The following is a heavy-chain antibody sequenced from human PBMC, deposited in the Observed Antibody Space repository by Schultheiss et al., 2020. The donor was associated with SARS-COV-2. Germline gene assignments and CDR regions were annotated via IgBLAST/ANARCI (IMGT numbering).Heavy chain of an antibody. Sequence: GGSLRLSCAASGFTFSDYYMTWIRQAPGKGLEWVSRINSDGSSTNYADSVKGRFTISRDNAKNTLYLQMNSLRAEDTAVYYCARDSWGGFDYWGQGTLVTVLL. V-gene: IGHV3-74*01. D-gene: IGHD3-16*01. CDR2: INSDGSST. CDR3: ARDSWGGFDY. CDR1: GFTFSDYY. J-gene: IGHJ4*02.